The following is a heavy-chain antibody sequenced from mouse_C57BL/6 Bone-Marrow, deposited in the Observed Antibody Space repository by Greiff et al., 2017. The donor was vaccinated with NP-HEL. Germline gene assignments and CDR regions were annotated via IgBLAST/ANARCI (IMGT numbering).Heavy chain of an antibody. J-gene: IGHJ1*03. V-gene: IGHV7-1*01. Sequence: EVKLVASGGGLVQSGRSLRLSCATSGFTFSDFYMEWVRQAPGKGLEWIAASRNKANDYTTEYSASVKGRFIVSRDTSQSILYLQMNALRAEDTAIYYCARDALDWNFDVWGTGTTVTVSS. CDR3: ARDALDWNFDV. CDR2: SRNKANDYTT. CDR1: GFTFSDFY.